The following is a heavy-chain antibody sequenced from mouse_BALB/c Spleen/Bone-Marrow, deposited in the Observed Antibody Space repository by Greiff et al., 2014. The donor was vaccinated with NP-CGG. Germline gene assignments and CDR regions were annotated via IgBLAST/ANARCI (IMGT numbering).Heavy chain of an antibody. D-gene: IGHD1-2*01. CDR2: IDPANGNA. CDR1: GFNIKDTY. Sequence: DVKLQESGAELVKPGASDKLSCTASGFNIKDTYIHWVKQRPEQGLEWIGRIDPANGNAKYDPKFQGKATITADTSSNTVYLHVSSLTSEDTAVYHCARWTFTTAGDGCFTYWGQGTLVTVSA. V-gene: IGHV14-3*02. J-gene: IGHJ3*01. CDR3: ARWTFTTAGDGCFTY.